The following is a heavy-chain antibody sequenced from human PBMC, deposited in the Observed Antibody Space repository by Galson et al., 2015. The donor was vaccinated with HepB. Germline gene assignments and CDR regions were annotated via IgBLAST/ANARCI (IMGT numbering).Heavy chain of an antibody. Sequence: SLRLSCAASGFTFSSYAMSWVRQAPGKGLEWVSAISGSGGSTYYADSVKGRFTISRDNSKNTLYLQMNSLRAEDTAVYYCAKVGGYDILTGYLHYYYYMDVWGKGTTVTVSS. D-gene: IGHD3-9*01. J-gene: IGHJ6*03. CDR1: GFTFSSYA. V-gene: IGHV3-23*01. CDR3: AKVGGYDILTGYLHYYYYMDV. CDR2: ISGSGGST.